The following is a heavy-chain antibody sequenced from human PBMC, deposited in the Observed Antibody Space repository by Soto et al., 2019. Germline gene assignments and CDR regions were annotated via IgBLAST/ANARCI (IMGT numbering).Heavy chain of an antibody. J-gene: IGHJ5*02. CDR2: IYYSGST. Sequence: PSETLSLTCVVSGYSISSGYFWGWIRQPPGKALEFIGNIYYSGSTYYNPSLKSRASLSVDTSNNQFSLKLSSVTVADTAVYYCGRVLSEDWFDPSGQGTLVTVS. V-gene: IGHV4-38-2*01. CDR3: GRVLSEDWFDP. CDR1: GYSISSGYF.